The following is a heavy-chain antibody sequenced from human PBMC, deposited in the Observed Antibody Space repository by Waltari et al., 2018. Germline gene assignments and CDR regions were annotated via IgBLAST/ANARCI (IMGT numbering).Heavy chain of an antibody. Sequence: QVQLVQSGAEVMKPGASMKISCQTSGYRFSSYAIHWVRQAHGKRLEWWGWINPASGHTKYSQKFEGRVTITSDTSADTVYMELTSLTSEDTAVFYCARDEISAAGSLYYYYGLDVWGQGTPVTVS. CDR1: GYRFSSYA. CDR2: INPASGHT. D-gene: IGHD6-13*01. J-gene: IGHJ6*02. V-gene: IGHV1-3*01. CDR3: ARDEISAAGSLYYYYGLDV.